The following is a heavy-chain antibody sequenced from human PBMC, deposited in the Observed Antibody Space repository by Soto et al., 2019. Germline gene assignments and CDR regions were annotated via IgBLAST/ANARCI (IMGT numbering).Heavy chain of an antibody. CDR1: GGSISSYY. Sequence: SETLSLTCTVSGGSISSYYWSWIRQPPGKGLEWIGYIYYSGSTNYNPSLKSRVTISVDTSKNQFSLKLSSVTAADTAVYYCAREPDYGDYRSRYNWFDPWGQGTLVTVSS. CDR2: IYYSGST. CDR3: AREPDYGDYRSRYNWFDP. J-gene: IGHJ5*02. V-gene: IGHV4-59*01. D-gene: IGHD4-17*01.